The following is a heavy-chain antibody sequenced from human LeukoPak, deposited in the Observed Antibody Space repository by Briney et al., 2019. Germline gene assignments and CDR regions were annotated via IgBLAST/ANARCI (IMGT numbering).Heavy chain of an antibody. Sequence: PRGSLSLSCAASGFTFSDHHMDWVRQAPGEGLEWVARIRNKANRYTTEYAASVKGRFTISRDDSENSLYLQMDSLKTEDTAVYYCARSPLGIAPFDYWGQGTLVTVSS. CDR3: ARSPLGIAPFDY. D-gene: IGHD7-27*01. J-gene: IGHJ4*02. CDR2: IRNKANRYTT. CDR1: GFTFSDHH. V-gene: IGHV3-72*01.